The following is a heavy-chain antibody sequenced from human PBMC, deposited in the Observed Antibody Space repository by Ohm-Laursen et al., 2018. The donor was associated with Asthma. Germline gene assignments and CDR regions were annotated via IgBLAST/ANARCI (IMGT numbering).Heavy chain of an antibody. J-gene: IGHJ6*02. V-gene: IGHV3-30*12. D-gene: IGHD1-26*01. Sequence: SLRLSCAASGFTFSSYGMHWVRQAPGKGLEWVAVISYDGSNKYYADSVRGRFTISRDNSKNTLYLQMNSLRAEDTAVYYCARDRIVGDWGGYYYGMDVWGQGTTVTVSS. CDR2: ISYDGSNK. CDR1: GFTFSSYG. CDR3: ARDRIVGDWGGYYYGMDV.